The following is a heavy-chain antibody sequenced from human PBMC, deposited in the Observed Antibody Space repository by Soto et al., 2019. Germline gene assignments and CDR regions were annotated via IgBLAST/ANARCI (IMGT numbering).Heavy chain of an antibody. CDR2: IYSGGST. V-gene: IGHV3-53*01. CDR3: ATNGRRVAHGGSY. CDR1: GFTVSSNY. J-gene: IGHJ4*02. D-gene: IGHD3-3*01. Sequence: EVQLVESGGGLIQPGGSLRLSCAASGFTVSSNYMSWVRQAPGKGLEWVSVIYSGGSTYYADSVKGRFTISRDNAKNSLYLQMNSLRDEDTAVYYCATNGRRVAHGGSYWGQGTLVTVSS.